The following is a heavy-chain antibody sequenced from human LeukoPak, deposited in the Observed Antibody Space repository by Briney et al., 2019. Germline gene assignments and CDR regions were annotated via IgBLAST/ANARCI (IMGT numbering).Heavy chain of an antibody. V-gene: IGHV3-30*03. J-gene: IGHJ4*02. CDR3: AIGAIYDYVWGSSLGY. D-gene: IGHD3-16*01. Sequence: GGSLRLSCAASGFTFSSYGMHWVRQAPGKGLEWVAVISYDGSNKYYANSVKGRFTISRDNSKNTLYLQMNSLRAEDTAVYYCAIGAIYDYVWGSSLGYWGQGTLVTVSS. CDR1: GFTFSSYG. CDR2: ISYDGSNK.